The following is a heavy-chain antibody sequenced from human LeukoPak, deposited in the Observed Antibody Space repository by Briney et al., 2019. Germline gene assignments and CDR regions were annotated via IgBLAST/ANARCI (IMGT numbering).Heavy chain of an antibody. Sequence: SGGSLRLSCAASGFIFSNYWMSWVRQAPGKGLEWVANIKQDGSEKYYVDSVKGRFTISRDNAKNSVYMQMNSLRAEDTAVYYCARETTSFDYWGQGTLVTVSS. J-gene: IGHJ4*02. CDR2: IKQDGSEK. V-gene: IGHV3-7*01. CDR3: ARETTSFDY. CDR1: GFIFSNYW. D-gene: IGHD4-17*01.